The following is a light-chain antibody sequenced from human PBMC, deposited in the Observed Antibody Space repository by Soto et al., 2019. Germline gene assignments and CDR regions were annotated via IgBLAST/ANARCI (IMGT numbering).Light chain of an antibody. CDR1: QSLLYSSNNKNY. CDR3: QQYHSSPGT. CDR2: WAS. J-gene: IGKJ1*01. Sequence: DIVMTQSPDSLAVSLGERATINCKSSQSLLYSSNNKNYLAWYQQKPGQPPKLLIYWASTREAGVPDRFSGAGSGIEFTLTVSGLQAEDVAVYYCQQYHSSPGTFGQGTKVDIQ. V-gene: IGKV4-1*01.